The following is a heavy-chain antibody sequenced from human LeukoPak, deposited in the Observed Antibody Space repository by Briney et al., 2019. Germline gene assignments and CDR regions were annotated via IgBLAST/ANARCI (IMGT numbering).Heavy chain of an antibody. CDR3: AKGGPWSTYYYFDS. CDR1: GFTFSSFG. J-gene: IGHJ4*02. D-gene: IGHD3-10*01. Sequence: GGSLRLSCVASGFTFSSFGMHWVRQAPGKGLEWVAVISYDGGKIYYGESVKGRCTIARDNSKSTLYLQMNSLRAEDTAMYYCAKGGPWSTYYYFDSWGQGTLVTVSS. V-gene: IGHV3-30*18. CDR2: ISYDGGKI.